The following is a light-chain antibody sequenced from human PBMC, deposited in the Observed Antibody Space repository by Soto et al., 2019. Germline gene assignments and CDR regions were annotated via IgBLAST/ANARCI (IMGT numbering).Light chain of an antibody. J-gene: IGKJ1*01. V-gene: IGKV3-11*01. CDR2: DAS. CDR1: QSVSSD. CDR3: QQRSNWPPT. Sequence: EIVMTQSPVTLSVSPGERATLSCRASQSVSSDLAWYHQKPGQSPRLLIYDASNRATGIPARFSGSGSGTDFTLTISSLEPEDFAVYYCQQRSNWPPTFGQGTKVDIK.